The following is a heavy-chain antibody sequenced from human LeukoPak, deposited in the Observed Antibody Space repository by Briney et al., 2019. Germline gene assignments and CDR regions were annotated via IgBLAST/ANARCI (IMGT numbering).Heavy chain of an antibody. D-gene: IGHD6-19*01. CDR2: IVVGSGNT. V-gene: IGHV1-58*01. CDR1: GFTFTSSA. J-gene: IGHJ5*02. CDR3: ARPAGAGPVNWFDP. Sequence: SVKVSCKASGFTFTSSAVQWVRQARGQRLEWIGWIVVGSGNTSYAQKFQGRVTMTRDTSTSTVYMELSSLRSEDTAVYYCARPAGAGPVNWFDPWGQGTLVTVSS.